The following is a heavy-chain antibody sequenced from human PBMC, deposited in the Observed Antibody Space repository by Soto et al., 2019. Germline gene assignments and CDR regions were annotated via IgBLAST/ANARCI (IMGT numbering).Heavy chain of an antibody. CDR3: ARDLIIAAPKTKPNYYYYGMDV. J-gene: IGHJ6*02. Sequence: SVKVSCKASGYTFTTYYMHWVRQAPGQGLEWMGGIIPIFGTANYAQKFQGRVTITADESTSIAYMELSSLRSEDTAVYYCARDLIIAAPKTKPNYYYYGMDVWGQGTTVTVSS. D-gene: IGHD6-6*01. CDR1: GYTFTTYY. V-gene: IGHV1-69*13. CDR2: IIPIFGTA.